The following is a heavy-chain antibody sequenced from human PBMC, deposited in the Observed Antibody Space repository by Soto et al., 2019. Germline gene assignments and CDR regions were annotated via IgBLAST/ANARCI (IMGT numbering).Heavy chain of an antibody. J-gene: IGHJ4*02. V-gene: IGHV1-3*01. CDR2: INAGNGNT. CDR3: ARDPGYSRSTSCYAFDY. CDR1: GYTFTSYA. D-gene: IGHD2-2*01. Sequence: ASVKVSCKASGYTFTSYAMHWVRQAPGQRLEWMGWINAGNGNTKFSQKFQGRVTITRDTSASTAYMELSSLRSEETVFFFCARDPGYSRSTSCYAFDYWGQGTLVTVSS.